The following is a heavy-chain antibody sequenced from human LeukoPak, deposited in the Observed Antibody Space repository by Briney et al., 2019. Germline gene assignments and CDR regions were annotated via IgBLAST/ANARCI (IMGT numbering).Heavy chain of an antibody. CDR3: ARDDGGHDGYSYGQILYYYYGMDV. CDR2: IWYDGSNK. Sequence: PGGSLRLSCAASGVTFSSYGMHWVRQAPGKGLEWVAVIWYDGSNKYYADSVKGRFTISRDNSKNTLYLQMNSLRAEDTAVYYCARDDGGHDGYSYGQILYYYYGMDVWGQGTTVTVSS. D-gene: IGHD5-18*01. CDR1: GVTFSSYG. J-gene: IGHJ6*02. V-gene: IGHV3-33*01.